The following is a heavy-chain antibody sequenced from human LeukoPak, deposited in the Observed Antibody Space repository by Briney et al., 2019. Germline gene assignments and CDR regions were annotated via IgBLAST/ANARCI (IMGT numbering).Heavy chain of an antibody. V-gene: IGHV1-69*05. CDR3: ARGPARYYYYYMDV. Sequence: GSSVKVSCKASGGTFSRYAISWVRQAPGQGLEWMGGIIPIFGTANYAQKFQGRVTITTDESTSTAYMELSSLRSEDTAVYYCARGPARYYYYYMDVWGKGTTVTVSS. CDR2: IIPIFGTA. CDR1: GGTFSRYA. J-gene: IGHJ6*03.